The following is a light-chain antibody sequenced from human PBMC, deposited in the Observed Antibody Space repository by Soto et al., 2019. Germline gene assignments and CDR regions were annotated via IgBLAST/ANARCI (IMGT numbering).Light chain of an antibody. CDR2: GAS. J-gene: IGKJ4*01. CDR3: HQYGSSPPT. Sequence: ENVLTQFPGTLSLSPGDRATLSCRANQSLSSASLAWYQQKPGQAPRLLIYGASSRANGIPDRFSGSGSGTDVTLNISRLEPEDLAVYYCHQYGSSPPTFGGGAKVEIK. V-gene: IGKV3-20*01. CDR1: QSLSSAS.